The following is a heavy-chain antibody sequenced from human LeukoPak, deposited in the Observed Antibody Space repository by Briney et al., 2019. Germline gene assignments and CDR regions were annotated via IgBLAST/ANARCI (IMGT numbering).Heavy chain of an antibody. D-gene: IGHD3-22*01. CDR2: INQDGSVQ. Sequence: GGSLRLSCAASGFTFSRYWMSWVRQAPGKGLEWVANINQDGSVQYYMDSVKGRFTISRDNAKNSLYLQMNSLRAEDTAVYYCARDADDSSGYYDYWGQGTLVTVSS. CDR3: ARDADDSSGYYDY. CDR1: GFTFSRYW. V-gene: IGHV3-7*01. J-gene: IGHJ4*02.